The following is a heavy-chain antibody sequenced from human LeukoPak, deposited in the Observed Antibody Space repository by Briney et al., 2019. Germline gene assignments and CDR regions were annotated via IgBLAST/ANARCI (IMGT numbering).Heavy chain of an antibody. V-gene: IGHV1-8*01. CDR2: MNPNSGNT. CDR3: ARGRKYQLLWRRGYYYYYMDV. D-gene: IGHD2-2*01. Sequence: ASVKVSCKASGYTFTSYDINWVRQATGQGLEWMGWMNPNSGNTGYAQKFQGRVTMTRNTSISTAYMELSSLRSEDTAVYYCARGRKYQLLWRRGYYYYYMDVWGKGTTVTVSS. J-gene: IGHJ6*03. CDR1: GYTFTSYD.